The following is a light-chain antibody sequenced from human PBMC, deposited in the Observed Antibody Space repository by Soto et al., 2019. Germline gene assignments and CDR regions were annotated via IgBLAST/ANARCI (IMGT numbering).Light chain of an antibody. CDR1: SSDVGGYNY. CDR3: CSYAGKYTFL. V-gene: IGLV2-8*01. Sequence: QSALTQPPSASGSPGQSVAISCTGTSSDVGGYNYVSWYQQHPGKAPKLMIYEVNKRPSGVPDRFSGSKSGNTASLTVSGLQAEDEADYYCCSYAGKYTFLFGAGTKLTVL. J-gene: IGLJ2*01. CDR2: EVN.